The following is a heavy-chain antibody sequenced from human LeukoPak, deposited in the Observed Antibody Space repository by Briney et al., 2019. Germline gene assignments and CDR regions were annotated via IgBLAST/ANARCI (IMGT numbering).Heavy chain of an antibody. V-gene: IGHV4-39*01. CDR2: IYYSGST. J-gene: IGHJ4*02. CDR3: ARGVGANPDY. CDR1: GGSISSSSYY. D-gene: IGHD1-26*01. Sequence: SETLSLTCTVSGGSISSSSYYWGWIRQPPGKGLEWIGSIYYSGSTYYNPSLKSRVTISVDTSKNQFSLKLSPVTAADTAVYYCARGVGANPDYWGQGTLVTVSS.